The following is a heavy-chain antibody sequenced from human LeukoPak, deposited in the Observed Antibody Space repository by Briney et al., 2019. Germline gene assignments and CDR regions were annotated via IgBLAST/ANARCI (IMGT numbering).Heavy chain of an antibody. D-gene: IGHD6-25*01. CDR2: IYSGGST. CDR3: ARDSPDSSAFDY. V-gene: IGHV3-66*01. Sequence: GGSLRLSCAASGFTVSSNYMSWVRQAPGKGLEWVSDIYSGGSTYYVDSVKGRFTISRDNSKNTLYLQMNSLRAEDTAVYYCARDSPDSSAFDYWGEGTLVTVSS. CDR1: GFTVSSNY. J-gene: IGHJ4*02.